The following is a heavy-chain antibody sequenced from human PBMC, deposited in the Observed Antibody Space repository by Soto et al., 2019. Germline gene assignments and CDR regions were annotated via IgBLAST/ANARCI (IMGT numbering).Heavy chain of an antibody. J-gene: IGHJ6*02. CDR2: IRGSGGST. CDR1: AFTFSSCA. D-gene: IGHD6-13*01. CDR3: VKDAPYIAAAGTGGVYYYYGMDV. Sequence: PGGSLRLSCAASAFTFSSCAMSWVPQAPGKGPEWVSAIRGSGGSTYYADSVKGRFTISRDNSKNTLYLQMNSRRAEDTAVYDCVKDAPYIAAAGTGGVYYYYGMDVWGQGTTVTVSS. V-gene: IGHV3-23*01.